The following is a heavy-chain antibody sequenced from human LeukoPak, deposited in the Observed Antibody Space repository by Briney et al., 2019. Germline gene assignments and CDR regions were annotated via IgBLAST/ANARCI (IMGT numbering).Heavy chain of an antibody. CDR1: GYTFTNYG. V-gene: IGHV1-18*01. CDR3: ARGEQWLASFDY. Sequence: ASVKVSCKASGYTFTNYGINWVRQAPGQGLEWMGWMTTHNGNTNYAQKLQGRVTMTTDTSTSTAYMELRSLRSDDTAVYYCARGEQWLASFDYWGQGTLVTVSS. J-gene: IGHJ4*02. D-gene: IGHD6-19*01. CDR2: MTTHNGNT.